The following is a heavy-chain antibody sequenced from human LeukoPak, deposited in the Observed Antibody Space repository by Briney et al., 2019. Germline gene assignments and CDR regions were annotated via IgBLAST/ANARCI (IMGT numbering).Heavy chain of an antibody. J-gene: IGHJ4*02. V-gene: IGHV4-59*12. D-gene: IGHD6-19*01. CDR1: DDSITIYY. Sequence: SETLSLTCTVSDDSITIYYWSWIRQPPGKGLEWIGYIDHTGITNYNPSLNSRVTISRDTSKNHFSLELSSVTPEDTAVYYCARVVAGNFDYWGQGTLVTVSS. CDR2: IDHTGIT. CDR3: ARVVAGNFDY.